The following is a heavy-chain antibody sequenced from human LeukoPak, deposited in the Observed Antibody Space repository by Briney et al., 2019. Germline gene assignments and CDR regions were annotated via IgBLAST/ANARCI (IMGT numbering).Heavy chain of an antibody. Sequence: GGSLRLSCAASGYTVSSNYMSWVRQAPGKELEWVSVIYTGGSTYYADSVKGRFTISRDNSKNTLYLQMNSLRADDTAVYYCARGDVVLNAFDIWGQGTMVTVSS. J-gene: IGHJ3*02. V-gene: IGHV3-53*01. CDR1: GYTVSSNY. CDR2: IYTGGST. CDR3: ARGDVVLNAFDI. D-gene: IGHD4/OR15-4a*01.